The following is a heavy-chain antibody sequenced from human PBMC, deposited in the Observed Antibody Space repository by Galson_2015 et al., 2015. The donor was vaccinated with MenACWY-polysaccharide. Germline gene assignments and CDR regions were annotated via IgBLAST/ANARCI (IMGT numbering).Heavy chain of an antibody. CDR3: ARGPSPPAS. CDR2: TCYRSKWYS. V-gene: IGHV6-1*01. J-gene: IGHJ4*02. Sequence: CAISGDSVSSHSAAWNWIRQSPSRGLVWLGRTCYRSKWYSYYAPSVKNRITIQPDTSKNHFSLQLNSVTPDDTAVYYCARGPSPPASGGQGTLVTVSS. CDR1: GDSVSSHSAA.